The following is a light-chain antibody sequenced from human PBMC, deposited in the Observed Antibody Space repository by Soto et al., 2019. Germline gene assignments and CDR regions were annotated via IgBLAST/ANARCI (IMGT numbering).Light chain of an antibody. V-gene: IGLV1-40*01. CDR1: SSNIGTAYD. CDR3: QSYPRSLSAPV. CDR2: ADT. Sequence: QSVLTQPPSVSGAPGQRVTISCTGSSSNIGTAYDVHWSQQLPGPAPKLLIYADTNRPSGVPDRFSGSKSGTSASLALTGIQAEDEADYYCQSYPRSLSAPVFGTATTVTVL. J-gene: IGLJ1*01.